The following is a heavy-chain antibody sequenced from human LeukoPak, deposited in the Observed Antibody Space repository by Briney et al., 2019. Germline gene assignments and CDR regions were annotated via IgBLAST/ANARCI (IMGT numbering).Heavy chain of an antibody. D-gene: IGHD4-23*01. Sequence: ASVKVSCKASGYTFTGYYMHWVRQAPRQGLEWMGRINPNSGGTNYAQKFQGRVTMTRDTSISTAYMELSRLRSDDTAVYYCARDPTTMVVNDDYWGQGTLVTVSS. V-gene: IGHV1-2*06. CDR3: ARDPTTMVVNDDY. CDR1: GYTFTGYY. J-gene: IGHJ4*02. CDR2: INPNSGGT.